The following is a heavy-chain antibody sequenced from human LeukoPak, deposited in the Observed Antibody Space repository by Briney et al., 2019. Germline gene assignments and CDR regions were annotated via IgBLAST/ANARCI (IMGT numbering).Heavy chain of an antibody. CDR1: GVSISSSSYY. Sequence: SETLSLTCTVSGVSISSSSYYWGWIRQPPGKGLEWIGSIYYSGSTYYNPSLKSRVTISVDTSKNQFSLKLSSVTAADTAVYYCARLSGSGSYYNVNYYYGMDVWGQGTTVTVSS. J-gene: IGHJ6*02. CDR2: IYYSGST. CDR3: ARLSGSGSYYNVNYYYGMDV. D-gene: IGHD3-10*01. V-gene: IGHV4-39*01.